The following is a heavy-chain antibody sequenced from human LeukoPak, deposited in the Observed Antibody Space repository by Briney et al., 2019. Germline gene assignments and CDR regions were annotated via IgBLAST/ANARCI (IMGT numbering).Heavy chain of an antibody. J-gene: IGHJ4*02. CDR3: AEEVGATYPTFDY. Sequence: GGSLRLSCTASGFTFGDYAMSWVRQAPGKGLEWVGFIRSKAYGGTTEYAASVKGRFTISRDASKSIAYLAMNGLRAEDTAVYYCAEEVGATYPTFDYGGQGTLVSVS. D-gene: IGHD1-26*01. CDR1: GFTFGDYA. CDR2: IRSKAYGGTT. V-gene: IGHV3-49*04.